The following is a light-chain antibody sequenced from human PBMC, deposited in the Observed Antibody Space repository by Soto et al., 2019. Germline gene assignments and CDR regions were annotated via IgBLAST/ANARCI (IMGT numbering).Light chain of an antibody. J-gene: IGKJ1*01. CDR3: QQYDRFWT. CDR2: KAS. CDR1: QLISSY. Sequence: DIQMTQSPSSLSASAGDTVTITCRASQLISSYLAWYQQKPGKAPRLLINKASRLESGVPASFSGGEYGAEFPLTITRLQPDDFATYYCQQYDRFWTFGQGTKVDIK. V-gene: IGKV1-5*03.